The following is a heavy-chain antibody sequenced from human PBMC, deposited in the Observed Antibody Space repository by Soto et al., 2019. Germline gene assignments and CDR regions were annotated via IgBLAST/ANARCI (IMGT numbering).Heavy chain of an antibody. J-gene: IGHJ5*02. V-gene: IGHV4-34*01. CDR2: INHSGST. CDR3: AIRRRVLLWFGGRDRNTRENWFDP. D-gene: IGHD3-10*01. Sequence: QVQLQQWGAGLLKPSETLSLTCAVYGGSFSGYYWSWIRQPPGKGLEWIGEINHSGSTNYNPSLKSRVTISVDTSKHQFSLKLSSVTAADTAVYYCAIRRRVLLWFGGRDRNTRENWFDPWGQGTLVTVSS. CDR1: GGSFSGYY.